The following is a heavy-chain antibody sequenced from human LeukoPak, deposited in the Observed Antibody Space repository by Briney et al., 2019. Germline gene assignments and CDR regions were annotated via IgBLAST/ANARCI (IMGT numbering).Heavy chain of an antibody. Sequence: GGSLRLSCAASGFTFSSYSMNWVRQAPSKGLEWVAFIRYDGSRTYYTDSVKGRFTISRDNSNNTLYLQMNSLRPEDTAVYFCAKDRSWGMNSAEYWGQGTLVTVSS. CDR2: IRYDGSRT. V-gene: IGHV3-30*02. J-gene: IGHJ4*02. CDR1: GFTFSSYS. CDR3: AKDRSWGMNSAEY. D-gene: IGHD7-27*01.